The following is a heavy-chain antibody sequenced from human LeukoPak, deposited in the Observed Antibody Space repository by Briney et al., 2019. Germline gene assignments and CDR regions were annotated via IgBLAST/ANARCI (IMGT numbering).Heavy chain of an antibody. Sequence: SETLSLTCTVSGGSISSSSYYWGWLRQPRGKGLEWIGSIYYSGSTYYNPSLKSRVTISVDTSKNQFSLKLSSVTAADTAVYYCARQNARGTYYYYYMDVWGKGTTVTISS. J-gene: IGHJ6*03. V-gene: IGHV4-39*01. D-gene: IGHD1-1*01. CDR3: ARQNARGTYYYYYMDV. CDR1: GGSISSSSYY. CDR2: IYYSGST.